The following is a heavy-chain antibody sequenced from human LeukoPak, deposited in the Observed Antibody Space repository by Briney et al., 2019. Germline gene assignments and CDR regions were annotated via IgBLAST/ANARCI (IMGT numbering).Heavy chain of an antibody. CDR1: GFIFSNYW. V-gene: IGHV3-7*01. J-gene: IGHJ4*02. Sequence: GGSLRLSCAASGFIFSNYWMTWVRQTPGKGLEFVANIKEDGSEIFYLDSVKGRFTISRDNAKNSVHLQMNSLRAEDTAVYYCARSPDGVDNWGQGTLVTVSS. CDR3: ARSPDGVDN. CDR2: IKEDGSEI. D-gene: IGHD3-10*01.